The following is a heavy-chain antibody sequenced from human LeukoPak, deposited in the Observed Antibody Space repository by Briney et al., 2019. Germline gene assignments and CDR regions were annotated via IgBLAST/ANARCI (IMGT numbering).Heavy chain of an antibody. V-gene: IGHV3-48*01. CDR1: GFTFSSYS. J-gene: IGHJ4*02. D-gene: IGHD5-12*01. CDR3: ARESDIVAAGFDY. Sequence: GGSLRLSCAASGFTFSSYSMNWVRQAPGKGLEWVSYISSSSSTIYYADSVKGRFTISRDNAKNSLYLQMNSLRAEDTAVYYCARESDIVAAGFDYWGQGTLVTVSS. CDR2: ISSSSSTI.